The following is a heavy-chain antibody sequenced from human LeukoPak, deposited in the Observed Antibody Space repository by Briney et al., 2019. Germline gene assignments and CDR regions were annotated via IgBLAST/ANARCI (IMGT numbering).Heavy chain of an antibody. J-gene: IGHJ4*02. CDR1: GFTVSSNS. CDR2: IYSDNT. V-gene: IGHV3-66*03. CDR3: ARDHGEWELLSYFDY. D-gene: IGHD1-26*01. Sequence: GGSLRLSCTVSGFTVSSNSMSWVRQAPGKGLEWVSFIYSDNTHYSDSVKGRFTVYRDNSKNKLYLQMDSLRAEGTAVYYCARDHGEWELLSYFDYWGEGTLVTVSS.